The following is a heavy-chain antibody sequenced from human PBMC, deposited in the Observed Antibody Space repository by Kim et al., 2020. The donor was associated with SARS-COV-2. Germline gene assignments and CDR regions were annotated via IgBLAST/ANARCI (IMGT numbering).Heavy chain of an antibody. CDR2: ISSSSSTI. CDR1: GFTFSSYS. D-gene: IGHD3-9*01. V-gene: IGHV3-48*02. Sequence: GGSLRLSCAASGFTFSSYSMNWVRQAPGKGLEWVSYISSSSSTIYYADSVKGRFTISRDNAKNSLYLQMNSLRDEDTAVYYCARDGYHDILTNHYGMDVWGQGTTVTVSS. CDR3: ARDGYHDILTNHYGMDV. J-gene: IGHJ6*02.